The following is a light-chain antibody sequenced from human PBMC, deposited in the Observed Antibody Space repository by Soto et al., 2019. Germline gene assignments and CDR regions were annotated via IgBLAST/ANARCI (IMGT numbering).Light chain of an antibody. Sequence: QSALTQPRSVSGSPGQSVTISCTGTSNDVGDYNYVSWYQQHPGKAPKLMIYDVSKRPSGVPYRFSGSKSGNTASLTISGLQAEDEADYYCCSYAGSDTPYVFGTGTKVTVL. CDR1: SNDVGDYNY. J-gene: IGLJ1*01. V-gene: IGLV2-11*01. CDR3: CSYAGSDTPYV. CDR2: DVS.